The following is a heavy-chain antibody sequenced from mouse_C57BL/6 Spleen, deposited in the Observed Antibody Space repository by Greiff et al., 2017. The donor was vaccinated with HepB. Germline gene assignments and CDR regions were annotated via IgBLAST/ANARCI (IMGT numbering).Heavy chain of an antibody. CDR2: IYPRSGNT. D-gene: IGHD3-2*02. V-gene: IGHV1-81*01. CDR1: GYTFTSYG. J-gene: IGHJ2*01. Sequence: QVQLKESGAELARPGASVKLSCKASGYTFTSYGISWVKQRTGQGLEWIGEIYPRSGNTYYNEKFKGKATLTADKSSSTAYMELRSLTSEDSAVYFCARDGQLRLTYFDYWGQGTTLTVSS. CDR3: ARDGQLRLTYFDY.